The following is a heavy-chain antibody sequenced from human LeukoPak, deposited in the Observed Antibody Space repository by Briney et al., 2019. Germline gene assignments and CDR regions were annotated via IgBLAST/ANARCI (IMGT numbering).Heavy chain of an antibody. V-gene: IGHV4-34*01. D-gene: IGHD1-26*01. CDR2: INHSGST. CDR1: GGSFSGYY. J-gene: IGHJ3*02. CDR3: AVTLTIVGATHDAGTDAFDI. Sequence: PSETLSLTCAVYGGSFSGYYWSWIRQPPGKGLEWIGEINHSGSTNYNPSLKSRVTISVDTSKNQFSLKLSPVTAADTAVYYCAVTLTIVGATHDAGTDAFDIWGQGTMVTVSS.